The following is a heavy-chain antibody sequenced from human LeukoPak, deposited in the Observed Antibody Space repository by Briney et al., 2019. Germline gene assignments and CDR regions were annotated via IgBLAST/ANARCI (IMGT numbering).Heavy chain of an antibody. J-gene: IGHJ5*02. CDR3: AKDLLST. CDR2: ISYDGSSK. Sequence: GGSLRLSCAASGFTFNNYGMHWVRQAPGKGLEWVAFISYDGSSKNYADSVKGRFTISRDNSKNTLYLQMNSLRPEDTAVYYCAKDLLSTWGQGTLVTVSS. D-gene: IGHD3-3*02. CDR1: GFTFNNYG. V-gene: IGHV3-30*18.